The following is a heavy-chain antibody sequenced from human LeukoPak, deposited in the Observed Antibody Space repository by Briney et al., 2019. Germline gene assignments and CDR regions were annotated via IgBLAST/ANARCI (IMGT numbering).Heavy chain of an antibody. CDR3: ARTSVYYYGSGSYLKRRYNWFDP. Sequence: SETLSLTCTVSGGSISSSSYYWGWIRQPPGKGPEWIGEINHSGSTNYNPSLKSRVTISVDTSKNQFSLKLSSVTAADTAVYYCARTSVYYYGSGSYLKRRYNWFDPWGQGTLVTVSS. CDR2: INHSGST. D-gene: IGHD3-10*01. J-gene: IGHJ5*02. V-gene: IGHV4-39*07. CDR1: GGSISSSSYY.